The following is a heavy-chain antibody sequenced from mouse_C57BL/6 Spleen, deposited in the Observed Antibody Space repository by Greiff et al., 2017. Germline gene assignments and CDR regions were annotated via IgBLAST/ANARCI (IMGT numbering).Heavy chain of an antibody. V-gene: IGHV1-18*01. Sequence: EVQGVESGPELVKPGASVKIPCKASGYTFTDYNMDWVKQSHGKSLEWIGDINPNNGGTIYNQKFKGKATLTVDKSSSTAYMELRSLTSEDTAVYYCARRTNSAWFAYWGQGTLVTVSA. CDR2: INPNNGGT. CDR1: GYTFTDYN. J-gene: IGHJ3*01. D-gene: IGHD1-3*01. CDR3: ARRTNSAWFAY.